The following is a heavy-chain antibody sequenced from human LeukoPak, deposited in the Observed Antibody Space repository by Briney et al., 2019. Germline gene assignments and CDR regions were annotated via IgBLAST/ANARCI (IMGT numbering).Heavy chain of an antibody. J-gene: IGHJ4*02. CDR3: ARDKGIRMVRGVPCY. D-gene: IGHD3-10*01. Sequence: ASVKVSCKASGGTFSSYAISWVRQAPGQGLEWMGGIIPIFGTANYAQKFQGRVTITADESTSTAYMELSSLRSEDTAVYYCARDKGIRMVRGVPCYWGQGTLVTVSS. CDR1: GGTFSSYA. V-gene: IGHV1-69*13. CDR2: IIPIFGTA.